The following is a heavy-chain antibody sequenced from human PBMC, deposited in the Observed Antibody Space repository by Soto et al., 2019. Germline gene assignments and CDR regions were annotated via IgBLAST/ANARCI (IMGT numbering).Heavy chain of an antibody. CDR3: ARAPVGLDTISYFDY. V-gene: IGHV4-30-4*01. Sequence: SETLSLTCTVSGDSVSSVGFHWAWLRRPPGKGLEWIGYIYNGGSTYYRPSLESRMHMSLDATRNQYCLRLTSVTAADTAVYFCARAPVGLDTISYFDYWGQGKLVTVSS. CDR1: GDSVSSVGFH. J-gene: IGHJ4*02. CDR2: IYNGGST. D-gene: IGHD3-3*01.